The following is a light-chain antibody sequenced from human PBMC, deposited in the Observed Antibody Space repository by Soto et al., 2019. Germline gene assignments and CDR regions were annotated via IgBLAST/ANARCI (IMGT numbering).Light chain of an antibody. CDR2: GES. V-gene: IGKV3-20*01. Sequence: EIVLTQSPGTLSLSPGERATLSCRASPSVSGSNLAWYQQKPGXXPRLVIYGESRRVTGIPDRFSGSGSGTDFTLTISRLEPEDFAVYYCQLYGSFGQGTKVDIK. CDR1: PSVSGSN. J-gene: IGKJ1*01. CDR3: QLYGS.